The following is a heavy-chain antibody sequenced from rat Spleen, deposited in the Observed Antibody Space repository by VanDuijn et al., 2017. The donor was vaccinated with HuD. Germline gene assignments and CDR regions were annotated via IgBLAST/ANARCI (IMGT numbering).Heavy chain of an antibody. J-gene: IGHJ2*01. CDR1: GFTFSDYN. V-gene: IGHV5S10*01. CDR3: AARDGGYPY. D-gene: IGHD1-11*01. CDR2: ILYDGSRT. Sequence: EVQLVESGGGLVQPGRSLTLSCAASGFTFSDYNIAWVRQAPKKGLELVATILYDGSRTYYLNSVKGRFTLSRDNAKSTLYLQMDSLRSEDTATYYCAARDGGYPYWGQGVMVTVSS.